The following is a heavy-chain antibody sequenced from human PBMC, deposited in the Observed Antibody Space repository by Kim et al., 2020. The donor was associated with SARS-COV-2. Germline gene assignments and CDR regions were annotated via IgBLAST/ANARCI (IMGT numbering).Heavy chain of an antibody. V-gene: IGHV3-7*01. CDR2: IKQDGSVT. CDR3: ARDYTTRDSSAWYDAFDI. J-gene: IGHJ3*02. CDR1: GFTFSSYW. Sequence: GGSLRLSCAASGFTFSSYWMTWVRQAPGKGLEGVANIKQDGSVTHYVDSVKGRFTISRDNAKNSLYLQMNSLRAEDTAVYFCARDYTTRDSSAWYDAFDIWGQGTMVTVSS. D-gene: IGHD6-13*01.